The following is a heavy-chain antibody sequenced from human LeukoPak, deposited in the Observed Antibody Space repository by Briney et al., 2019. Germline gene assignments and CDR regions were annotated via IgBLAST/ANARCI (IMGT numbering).Heavy chain of an antibody. CDR3: SRDPRPCDY. CDR2: ITSVTHM. V-gene: IGHV3-21*01. Sequence: GGSLRLSCAASGFTFSSYSMHWVRQAPGKGLEWVSCITSVTHMYYVDSVKGRFTISRDNAQNSLYLQMNSLRDEDTAVYYCSRDPRPCDYWGQGTLVTVSS. CDR1: GFTFSSYS. J-gene: IGHJ4*02.